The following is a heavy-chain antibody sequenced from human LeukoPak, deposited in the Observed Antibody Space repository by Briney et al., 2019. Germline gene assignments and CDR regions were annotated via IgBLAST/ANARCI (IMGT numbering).Heavy chain of an antibody. Sequence: SETLSLTCTVSGGSISSYYWSWIRQPPGKGLEWIGYIYYSGSTNYNPSLKSRVTISVDTSKNQFSLKLSSVTAADTAVYYCARAQLERLYNWFDPWGQGTLVTVSS. CDR2: IYYSGST. CDR1: GGSISSYY. CDR3: ARAQLERLYNWFDP. J-gene: IGHJ5*02. D-gene: IGHD1-1*01. V-gene: IGHV4-59*01.